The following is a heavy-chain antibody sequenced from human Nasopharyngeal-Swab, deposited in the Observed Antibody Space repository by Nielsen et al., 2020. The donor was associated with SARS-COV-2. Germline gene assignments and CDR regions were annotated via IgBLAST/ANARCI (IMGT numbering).Heavy chain of an antibody. V-gene: IGHV7-4-1*02. CDR3: ARVRDAYYDFWSGYGMDV. Sequence: VRQMPGKGLAWMGWINTNTGNPTYAQGFTGRFVFSLDTSVSTAYLQISSLKAEDTAVYYCARVRDAYYDFWSGYGMDVWGQGTTVTVSS. J-gene: IGHJ6*02. CDR2: INTNTGNP. D-gene: IGHD3-3*01.